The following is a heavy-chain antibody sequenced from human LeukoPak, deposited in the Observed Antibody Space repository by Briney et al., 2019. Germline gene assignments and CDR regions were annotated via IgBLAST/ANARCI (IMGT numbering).Heavy chain of an antibody. CDR1: GYTFTGYY. Sequence: ASVKVSCKASGYTFTGYYMHWVRQAPGQGLEWMGWINPNSGSTNYAQKFQGRVTMTRDTSISTAYMELSRLRSDDTAVYYCARASGRSPFDYWGQGTLVTVSS. V-gene: IGHV1-2*02. D-gene: IGHD3-10*01. J-gene: IGHJ4*02. CDR2: INPNSGST. CDR3: ARASGRSPFDY.